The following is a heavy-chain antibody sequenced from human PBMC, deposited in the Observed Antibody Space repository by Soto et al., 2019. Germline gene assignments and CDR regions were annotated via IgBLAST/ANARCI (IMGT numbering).Heavy chain of an antibody. CDR1: CGSFSDYY. CDR3: ARVYYDTSGHETGGAFDI. D-gene: IGHD3-22*01. CDR2: INHSGST. J-gene: IGHJ3*02. V-gene: IGHV4-34*01. Sequence: SETLSLTCTVYCGSFSDYYWSWIRQPPGKGLEWNGEINHSGSTNYNPSLKSRVTISVDTSKNQFSLKLSSVTAADTAVYYCARVYYDTSGHETGGAFDIWGQGTLVTVSS.